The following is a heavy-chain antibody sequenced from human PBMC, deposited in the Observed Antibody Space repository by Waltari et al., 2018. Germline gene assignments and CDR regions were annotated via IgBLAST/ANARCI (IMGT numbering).Heavy chain of an antibody. D-gene: IGHD6-19*01. CDR2: IGGSSGST. CDR3: ARSRTGDYGSGWDY. CDR1: GGPISSTNC. V-gene: IGHV4-4*02. Sequence: QVQLQESGPGLVKPSETLSLTCSVSGGPISSTNCWCWFRQPPGKGLEWIGNIGGSSGSTYYNPSLKSRVTISKDTSKNQFSLNLSSVTAADTAVYYCARSRTGDYGSGWDYWGQGVLVTVSS. J-gene: IGHJ4*02.